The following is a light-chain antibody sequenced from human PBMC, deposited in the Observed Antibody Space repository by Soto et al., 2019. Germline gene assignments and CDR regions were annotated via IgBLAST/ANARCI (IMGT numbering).Light chain of an antibody. V-gene: IGLV2-14*01. CDR2: DVS. J-gene: IGLJ1*01. CDR3: SSYTSSSTLYV. CDR1: SSDDGGYNY. Sequence: QSVLPRAASVYGSPGQSITISCTGTSSDDGGYNYVTWYQQHPGKAPKLMIYDVSKRPSGVSNRFSGSKSGNTASLTISGLQAEDEADYYCSSYTSSSTLYVFGTGTKVTVL.